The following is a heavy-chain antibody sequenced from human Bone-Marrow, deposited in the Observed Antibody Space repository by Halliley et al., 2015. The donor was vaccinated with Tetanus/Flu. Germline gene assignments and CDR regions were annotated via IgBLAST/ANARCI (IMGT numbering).Heavy chain of an antibody. CDR3: ARGLYYYRSGTYFDY. Sequence: TLSLTCTVSGGSISSGGHYRNWIRQHPGKGLEWIGHIYYSGSTYYNPSPKTRITISVDTSKNQFSLKLRSVTAADTAVYYCARGLYYYRSGTYFDYWGQGTLVTVSS. CDR2: IYYSGST. CDR1: GGSISSGGHY. J-gene: IGHJ4*02. V-gene: IGHV4-31*03. D-gene: IGHD3-10*01.